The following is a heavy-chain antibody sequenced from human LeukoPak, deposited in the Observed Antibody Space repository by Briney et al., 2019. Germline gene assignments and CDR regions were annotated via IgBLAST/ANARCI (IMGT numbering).Heavy chain of an antibody. CDR1: GGSISSYY. V-gene: IGHV4-4*09. J-gene: IGHJ4*02. D-gene: IGHD4-11*01. Sequence: KPSETLSLTCTVSGGSISSYYWSWIRQPPGKGLEYIGYIYSSGNTNYNPSLKSRVTVSVDTSKNQFSLKLSSVTAADAAVYYCARFNYEGGYFDYWGQGTLVTVSS. CDR3: ARFNYEGGYFDY. CDR2: IYSSGNT.